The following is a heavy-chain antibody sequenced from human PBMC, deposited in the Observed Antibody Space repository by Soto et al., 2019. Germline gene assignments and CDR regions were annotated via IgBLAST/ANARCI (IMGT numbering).Heavy chain of an antibody. V-gene: IGHV3-23*01. CDR2: ISARGGGS. CDR3: AQGSIDYCAPVDD. CDR1: GCSFNAYA. J-gene: IGHJ4*02. D-gene: IGHD2-21*01. Sequence: EVQLLESGGGLVQPGGSLRLACAASGCSFNAYAIVWVRQAPGKGLEWVSVISARGGGSNLADSVKGRFTISRDKSKNVPSLEIKSLSPEATATYFCAQGSIDYCAPVDDWGQGTLVLVSS.